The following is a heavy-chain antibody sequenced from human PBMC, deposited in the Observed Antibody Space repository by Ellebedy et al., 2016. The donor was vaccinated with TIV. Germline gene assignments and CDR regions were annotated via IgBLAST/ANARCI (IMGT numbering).Heavy chain of an antibody. J-gene: IGHJ4*02. D-gene: IGHD3-10*01. V-gene: IGHV4-4*07. CDR1: GGSFSSYY. Sequence: MPSETLSLTCTVSGGSFSSYYWSWIRQPAGKGLEWIGRIYTSGSANYNPSLKSRVTMSVDTSKNQYSLKLSSLTAADTAVYYCARDRYYYGSGTYSIYFDFWGQGTLVTVSS. CDR2: IYTSGSA. CDR3: ARDRYYYGSGTYSIYFDF.